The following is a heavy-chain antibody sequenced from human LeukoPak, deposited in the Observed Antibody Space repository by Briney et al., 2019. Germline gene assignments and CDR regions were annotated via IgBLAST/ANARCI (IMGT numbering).Heavy chain of an antibody. CDR1: GYSFTGYY. Sequence: VASVKVSCKASGYSFTGYYIHWVRQAPGQGLEWMGWINPNSGGTNYAQKFQGRVTMTRDTSISTAYMELSRLRSDDTAVYYCAAGITGTTSGGDYWGQGTLVTVSS. CDR2: INPNSGGT. V-gene: IGHV1-2*02. D-gene: IGHD1-20*01. J-gene: IGHJ4*02. CDR3: AAGITGTTSGGDY.